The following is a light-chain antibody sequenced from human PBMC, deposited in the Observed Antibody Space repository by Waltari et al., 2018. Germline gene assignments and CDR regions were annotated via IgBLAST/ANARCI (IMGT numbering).Light chain of an antibody. J-gene: IGKJ1*01. Sequence: DIQMTQSPSSLSASVGDRVTITCRASQSVGSRLNWYQQKPGTGPKVLIYAASNLQSGVPSRFSGSGSGTEFTLTISSLQPEDSATYYCQQSDISWTFGQGTKVEIK. CDR3: QQSDISWT. V-gene: IGKV1-39*01. CDR1: QSVGSR. CDR2: AAS.